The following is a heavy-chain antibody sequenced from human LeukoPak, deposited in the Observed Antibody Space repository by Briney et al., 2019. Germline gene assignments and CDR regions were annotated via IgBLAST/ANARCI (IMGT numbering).Heavy chain of an antibody. CDR3: AKDQVPTTFGGVIVR. Sequence: LAGGSLRLSCAASGFTFSSYAMSWVRQAPGKGLEWVSAISGSGGSTYYADSVKGRFTISRDNSKNTLYLQMNSLRAEDTAVYYCAKDQVPTTFGGVIVRWGQGTLVTVSS. D-gene: IGHD3-16*02. CDR2: ISGSGGST. CDR1: GFTFSSYA. V-gene: IGHV3-23*01. J-gene: IGHJ4*02.